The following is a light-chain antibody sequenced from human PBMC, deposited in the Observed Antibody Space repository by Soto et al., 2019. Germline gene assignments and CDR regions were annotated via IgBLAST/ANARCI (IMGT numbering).Light chain of an antibody. CDR1: QSVGGD. Sequence: EVVLTQSTGTLSCSPGERATLSCRASQSVGGDLAWYQRKPGQAPRLLIYGASSRAPGIPTRFSGSGSGTEFTLTISSLQSEDFAVYYCQQYENWPQLTFGGGTKVDIK. CDR2: GAS. CDR3: QQYENWPQLT. V-gene: IGKV3-15*01. J-gene: IGKJ4*01.